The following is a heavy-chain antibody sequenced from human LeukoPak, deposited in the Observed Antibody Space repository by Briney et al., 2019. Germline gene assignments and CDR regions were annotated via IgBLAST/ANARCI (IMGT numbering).Heavy chain of an antibody. D-gene: IGHD1-1*01. CDR3: ARLVDGTGTTFDY. V-gene: IGHV1-69*04. CDR2: ITPILGIA. J-gene: IGHJ4*02. Sequence: GASVKVSCKASGGTFSSYAISWVRQAPGQGLEWMGRITPILGIANYAQKFQGRVTITADKSTSTAYMELSSLRSEDTAVYYCARLVDGTGTTFDYWGQGTLVTVSS. CDR1: GGTFSSYA.